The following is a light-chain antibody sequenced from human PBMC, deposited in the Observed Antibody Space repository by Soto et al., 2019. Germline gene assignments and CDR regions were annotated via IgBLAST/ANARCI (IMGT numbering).Light chain of an antibody. V-gene: IGKV3-20*01. CDR2: GTP. CDR1: QTISSNY. J-gene: IGKJ1*01. Sequence: EIVLTKSPGTLSVSPGERATLSCRASQTISSNYLAWYQQKPGQAPSLLIYGTPSRATGITDRFSGSGSGTDFTLTISRLEPEDSAIYYCQQYVSWTFGQGTKVEIK. CDR3: QQYVSWT.